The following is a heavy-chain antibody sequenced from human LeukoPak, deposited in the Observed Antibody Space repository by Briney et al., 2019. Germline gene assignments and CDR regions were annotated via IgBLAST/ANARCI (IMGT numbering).Heavy chain of an antibody. CDR1: GGTFSSYA. CDR2: IIPIFGTA. CDR3: ASSYSGPYYFDY. D-gene: IGHD1-26*01. J-gene: IGHJ4*02. V-gene: IGHV1-69*13. Sequence: SVKVSCKASGGTFSSYAISWVRQAPGQGLEWMGGIIPIFGTANYAQKFQGRVTITADESTSTAYMELSSLRSEDTAVYYCASSYSGPYYFDYWGQGTLVTVSS.